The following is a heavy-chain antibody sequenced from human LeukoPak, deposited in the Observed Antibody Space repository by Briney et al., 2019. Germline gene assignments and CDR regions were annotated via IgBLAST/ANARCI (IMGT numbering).Heavy chain of an antibody. D-gene: IGHD3-10*01. J-gene: IGHJ4*02. CDR1: DGSISTYY. Sequence: SETLSLTCTVSDGSISTYYWSWIRQPPGKGLEWIGYIYYSGSTNYNPSLKSRVTISVDTSKNQFSLKLSSVTAADTAVYYCARGEYYFDYWGQGTLVTVSS. CDR2: IYYSGST. CDR3: ARGEYYFDY. V-gene: IGHV4-59*01.